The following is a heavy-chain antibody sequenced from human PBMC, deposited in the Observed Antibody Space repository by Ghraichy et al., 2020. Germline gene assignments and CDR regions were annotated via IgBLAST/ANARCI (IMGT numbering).Heavy chain of an antibody. D-gene: IGHD4-17*01. J-gene: IGHJ4*02. CDR1: GFTFTDYG. Sequence: GGSLRLSCAASGFTFTDYGMHWVRQAPGKGLEWVAVIWFDGSIKWYAESVKGRFTISRDNSNNTVSQQLNSLRVEDTAVYYCTRGYTVLLFDYWGQGTLVTVSS. CDR2: IWFDGSIK. CDR3: TRGYTVLLFDY. V-gene: IGHV3-33*01.